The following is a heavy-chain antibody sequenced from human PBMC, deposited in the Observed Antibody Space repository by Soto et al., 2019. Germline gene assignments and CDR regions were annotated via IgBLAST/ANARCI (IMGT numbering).Heavy chain of an antibody. D-gene: IGHD3-3*01. J-gene: IGHJ5*02. CDR2: ISSSSSYI. CDR1: GFTFSSYS. V-gene: IGHV3-21*01. CDR3: ARDSLDDFWSGYANWFDP. Sequence: GGSLRLSCAASGFTFSSYSMNWVRQAPGKGLEWVSSISSSSSYIYYADSVKGRFTISRDNAKNSLYLQMNSLRAEDTAVYYCARDSLDDFWSGYANWFDPWGQGTLVTVSS.